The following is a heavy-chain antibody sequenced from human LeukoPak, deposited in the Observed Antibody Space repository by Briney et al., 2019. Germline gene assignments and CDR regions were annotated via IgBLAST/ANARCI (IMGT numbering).Heavy chain of an antibody. D-gene: IGHD1-14*01. CDR3: ARRRGTHPSYFDY. V-gene: IGHV3-48*04. CDR2: ISSSSSTI. Sequence: PGGSLRLSCAASGFTFSSYSMNWVRQAPGEGLEWVSYISSSSSTIYYADSVKGRFTISRDNAKNSLYLQMNSLRAEDTAVYYCARRRGTHPSYFDYWGQGTLVTVSS. J-gene: IGHJ4*02. CDR1: GFTFSSYS.